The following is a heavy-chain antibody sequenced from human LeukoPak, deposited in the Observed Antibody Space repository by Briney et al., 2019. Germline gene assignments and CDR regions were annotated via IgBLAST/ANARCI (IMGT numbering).Heavy chain of an antibody. CDR3: AKARNIAAAGTYWFDP. Sequence: GGSLRLSCAASGFTFSSYAMSWVRQAPGKGLEWVSAISGSGGSTYYADSVKGRFTISRDNSKNTLHLQMNSLRAEDTAVYYCAKARNIAAAGTYWFDPWGQGTLVTVSS. V-gene: IGHV3-23*01. CDR1: GFTFSSYA. J-gene: IGHJ5*02. CDR2: ISGSGGST. D-gene: IGHD6-13*01.